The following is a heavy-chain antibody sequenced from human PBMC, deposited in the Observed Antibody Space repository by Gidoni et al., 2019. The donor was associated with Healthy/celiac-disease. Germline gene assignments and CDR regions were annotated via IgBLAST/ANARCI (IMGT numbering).Heavy chain of an antibody. D-gene: IGHD2-2*02. J-gene: IGHJ6*02. CDR3: ASLPHIVVVPAAIPGGSILDV. Sequence: QVQLVQSGAEVKKPGASVKVSCTASGYTFTGYYMHWVRQAPGQGLEWMGWINPNSGGTNYAQKFQGRVTMTRDTSISTAYMELSRLRSDDTAVYYCASLPHIVVVPAAIPGGSILDVWGQGTTVTVSS. CDR1: GYTFTGYY. V-gene: IGHV1-2*02. CDR2: INPNSGGT.